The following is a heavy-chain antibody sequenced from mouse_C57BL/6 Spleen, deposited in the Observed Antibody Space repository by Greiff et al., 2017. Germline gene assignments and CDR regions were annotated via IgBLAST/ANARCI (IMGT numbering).Heavy chain of an antibody. D-gene: IGHD1-1*01. V-gene: IGHV1-69*01. Sequence: QVQLQQPGAELVMPGASVKLSCKASGYTFTSYWMHWVKQRPGQGLEWIGEIDPSDSYTNYNQKFKGKSTLTVDKSSSAAYMQLSSLTSEDSAVYYCARKGDGSSSYAMDYWGQGTSVTVSS. CDR2: IDPSDSYT. CDR1: GYTFTSYW. J-gene: IGHJ4*01. CDR3: ARKGDGSSSYAMDY.